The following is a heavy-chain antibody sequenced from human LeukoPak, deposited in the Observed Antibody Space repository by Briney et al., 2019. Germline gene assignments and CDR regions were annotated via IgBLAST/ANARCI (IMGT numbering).Heavy chain of an antibody. Sequence: GGSLRLSCAGSGFIFSDYGMDWVRQAPGKGLEWVAVITDDGSDKYYADSVKGRFSISRDNSKNTLYLQMNSLRREDTAIYYCAKVGSRSWFYFDNWGQGTVVTVSS. V-gene: IGHV3-30*18. D-gene: IGHD6-13*01. J-gene: IGHJ4*02. CDR1: GFIFSDYG. CDR2: ITDDGSDK. CDR3: AKVGSRSWFYFDN.